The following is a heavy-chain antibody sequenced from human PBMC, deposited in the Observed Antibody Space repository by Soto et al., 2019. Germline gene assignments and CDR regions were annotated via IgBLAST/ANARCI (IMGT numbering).Heavy chain of an antibody. CDR1: GGSISSYY. CDR2: IYYSGST. Sequence: SETLSLTCTVSGGSISSYYCSWIRQPPGKGLEWIGHIYYSGSTNYNPSLKSRVTISVDTSKNQFSLKLSSVTAADTAMYYCARAGAATLSDYWGQGTLVTVSS. J-gene: IGHJ4*02. CDR3: ARAGAATLSDY. V-gene: IGHV4-59*01. D-gene: IGHD2-15*01.